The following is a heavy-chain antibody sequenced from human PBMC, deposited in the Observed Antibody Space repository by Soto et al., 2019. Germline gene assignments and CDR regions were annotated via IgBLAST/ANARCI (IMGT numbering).Heavy chain of an antibody. CDR2: INHSGST. D-gene: IGHD3-3*01. Sequence: SETLSLTCAVYGGSFSGYYWSWIRQPPGKGLEWIGEINHSGSTDYNPSLKSRVTISVDTSKNQFSLKLSSVTAADTAVYYCWIVGDFWSGYAPDYYYGMDVWGQGTTVTVSS. V-gene: IGHV4-34*01. J-gene: IGHJ6*02. CDR3: WIVGDFWSGYAPDYYYGMDV. CDR1: GGSFSGYY.